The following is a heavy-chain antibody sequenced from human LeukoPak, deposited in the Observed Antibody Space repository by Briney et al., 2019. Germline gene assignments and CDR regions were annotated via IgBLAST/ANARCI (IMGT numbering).Heavy chain of an antibody. V-gene: IGHV1-69*10. CDR1: GGTFSSYA. D-gene: IGHD3-22*01. Sequence: ASVTVSCXAXGGTFSSYAISWVRQAPGQGLEWMGRIIPILGIANYAQKFQGRVTITADKSTSTAYMELSSLRSEDTAVYYCARESISDSSGYHMGYYFDYWGQGTLVTVSS. CDR3: ARESISDSSGYHMGYYFDY. CDR2: IIPILGIA. J-gene: IGHJ4*02.